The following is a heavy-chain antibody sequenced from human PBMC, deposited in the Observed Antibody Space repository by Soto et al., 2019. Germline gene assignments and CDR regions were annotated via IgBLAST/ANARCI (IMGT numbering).Heavy chain of an antibody. V-gene: IGHV3-74*01. CDR2: INTDGSDT. CDR1: GFTFSSDW. Sequence: GGFLRLSCAASGFTFSSDWMHWVRQAPGKGLVWVSRINTDGSDTSYADSVKGRFTISRDNAKNSLYLQMNSLRAEDTAVYYCARYGPGYSSSWYVLWFDPWGQGTLVTVSS. J-gene: IGHJ5*02. D-gene: IGHD6-13*01. CDR3: ARYGPGYSSSWYVLWFDP.